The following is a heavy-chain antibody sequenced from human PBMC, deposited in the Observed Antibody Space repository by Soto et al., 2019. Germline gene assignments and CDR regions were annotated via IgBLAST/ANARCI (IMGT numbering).Heavy chain of an antibody. D-gene: IGHD2-21*01. V-gene: IGHV3-66*01. CDR1: GFTVSNNY. J-gene: IGHJ4*02. Sequence: EVQLVESGGVLVQPGGSLRLSCAASGFTVSNNYMNGVRQAPGKGLQWVSVIYSGASTYYADSVKGRFIISRDHSENTMYLQMNSLRVEDTAVYYCARGDLGVAQRPLVYGGQGTLVTVS. CDR3: ARGDLGVAQRPLVY. CDR2: IYSGAST.